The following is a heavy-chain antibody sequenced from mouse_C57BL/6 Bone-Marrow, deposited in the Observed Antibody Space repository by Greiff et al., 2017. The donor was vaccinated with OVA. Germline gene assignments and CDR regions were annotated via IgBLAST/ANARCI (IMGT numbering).Heavy chain of an antibody. CDR3: ARWSIYGSSGRYYFDY. CDR1: GYTFTSYW. V-gene: IGHV1-64*01. J-gene: IGHJ2*01. D-gene: IGHD1-1*01. CDR2: IHPNSGST. Sequence: VQLQQPGAELVKPGASVKLSCKASGYTFTSYWMHWVKQRPGQGLEWIGMIHPNSGSTNYNEKFKSKATLTVDKSSSTAYMQLSSLTSEDAAVYYCARWSIYGSSGRYYFDYWGQGTTLTVSS.